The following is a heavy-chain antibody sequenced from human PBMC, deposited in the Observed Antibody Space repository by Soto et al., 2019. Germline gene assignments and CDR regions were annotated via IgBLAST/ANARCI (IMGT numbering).Heavy chain of an antibody. V-gene: IGHV1-3*01. CDR1: GYTFTSYA. CDR3: ARGVVVPAAMVDY. CDR2: INAGNGNT. D-gene: IGHD2-2*01. Sequence: QVPLVQSGAEVKKPGASVKVSCKASGYTFTSYAMHWVRQAPGQRLEWMGWINAGNGNTKYSQKFQGRVTITRDTSASTAYMELSSLRSEDTAVYYCARGVVVPAAMVDYWGQGTLVTVSS. J-gene: IGHJ4*02.